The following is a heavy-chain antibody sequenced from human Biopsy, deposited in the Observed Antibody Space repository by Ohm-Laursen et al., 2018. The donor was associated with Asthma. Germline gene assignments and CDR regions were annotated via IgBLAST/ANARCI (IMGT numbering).Heavy chain of an antibody. CDR3: AKRRGHSGHDYDY. J-gene: IGHJ4*02. Sequence: SLRLSCAASGYSFRRYGIHWIRQAPGKGLQWVAAISDASNHKFYEDSVKGRFTTSRDNSKNSLYLQMNSLRTEDTAVYYCAKRRGHSGHDYDYWGQGTLVIVSS. CDR1: GYSFRRYG. V-gene: IGHV3-30*18. D-gene: IGHD5-12*01. CDR2: ISDASNHK.